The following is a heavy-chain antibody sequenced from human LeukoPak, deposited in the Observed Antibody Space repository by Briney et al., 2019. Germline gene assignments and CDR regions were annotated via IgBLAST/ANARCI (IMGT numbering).Heavy chain of an antibody. V-gene: IGHV4-34*01. D-gene: IGHD3-10*01. J-gene: IGHJ4*02. CDR2: INHSGST. Sequence: SETLSLTCAVYGGSFSGYYWSWIRQPPGKGLEWIGEINHSGSTNYNPSLKSRVTISVDTSKNQFSLKLSSVTAVDMAVYYCARGRGVLDYWGQGTLVTVSS. CDR3: ARGRGVLDY. CDR1: GGSFSGYY.